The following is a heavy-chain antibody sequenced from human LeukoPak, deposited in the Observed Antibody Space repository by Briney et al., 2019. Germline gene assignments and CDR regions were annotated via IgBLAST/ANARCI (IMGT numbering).Heavy chain of an antibody. Sequence: MAGGSLRLSCAASGFSFSRYILNWVRQAPGEGLEWVSSIGGSSTSLYYADSLKGRFTISRDNAKNSLYLQLNSLRAEDTAVYYCARESGGDLGEAFDIWGQGTMVTVSS. CDR2: IGGSSTSL. D-gene: IGHD1-26*01. V-gene: IGHV3-21*01. J-gene: IGHJ3*02. CDR1: GFSFSRYI. CDR3: ARESGGDLGEAFDI.